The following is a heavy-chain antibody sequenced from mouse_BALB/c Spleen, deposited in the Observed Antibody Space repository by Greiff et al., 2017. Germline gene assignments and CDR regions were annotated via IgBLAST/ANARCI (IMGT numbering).Heavy chain of an antibody. CDR2: ISDGGSYT. J-gene: IGHJ4*01. CDR1: GFTFSDYY. CDR3: ARGGYGNYDAMDY. V-gene: IGHV5-4*02. D-gene: IGHD2-1*01. Sequence: EVKLQESGGGLVKPGGSLKLSCAASGFTFSDYYMYWVRQTPEKRLEWVATISDGGSYTYYPDSVKGRFTISRDNAKNNLYLQMSSLKSEDTAMYYCARGGYGNYDAMDYWGQGTSVTVSS.